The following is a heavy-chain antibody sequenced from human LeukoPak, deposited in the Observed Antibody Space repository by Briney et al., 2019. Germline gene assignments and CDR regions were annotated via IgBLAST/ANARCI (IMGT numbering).Heavy chain of an antibody. V-gene: IGHV3-30*04. J-gene: IGHJ4*02. D-gene: IGHD2-15*01. CDR3: ARDSCSGGSCYYYFDY. CDR1: GFTFSSYA. CDR2: ISYDGSNK. Sequence: HPGGSLRLSCAASGFTFSSYAMHWVRQAPGKGLEWVAVISYDGSNKYYADSVKGRFTISRDNSKNTLYLQMNSLRAEDTAVYYCARDSCSGGSCYYYFDYWGQGTLVTVSS.